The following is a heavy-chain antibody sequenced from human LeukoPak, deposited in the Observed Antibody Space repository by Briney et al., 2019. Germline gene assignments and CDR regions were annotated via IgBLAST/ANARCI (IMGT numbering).Heavy chain of an antibody. D-gene: IGHD3-22*01. Sequence: ASVKVSCKASGYTFIGYYMHWVRQAPGQGLEWMGWINPDSGGTNYAQQFQGRVTMTRDTSISTAYMDLSRLTSDDTGVYYCARRMAESYYDSSGYPSLGYWGQGTLVTVPS. CDR3: ARRMAESYYDSSGYPSLGY. CDR2: INPDSGGT. V-gene: IGHV1-2*02. CDR1: GYTFIGYY. J-gene: IGHJ4*02.